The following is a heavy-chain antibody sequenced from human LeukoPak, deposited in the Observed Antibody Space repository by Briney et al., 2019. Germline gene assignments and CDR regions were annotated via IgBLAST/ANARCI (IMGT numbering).Heavy chain of an antibody. Sequence: KSRGSLRLSCAASGFTFSSYSMNWVRQAPGKGLEWVSSISSSSSYIYYADSVKGRFTISRDNAKNSLYLQMNSPRAEDTAVYYCAREGYGDYDLDYWGQGTLVTVSS. V-gene: IGHV3-21*01. J-gene: IGHJ4*02. D-gene: IGHD4-17*01. CDR3: AREGYGDYDLDY. CDR1: GFTFSSYS. CDR2: ISSSSSYI.